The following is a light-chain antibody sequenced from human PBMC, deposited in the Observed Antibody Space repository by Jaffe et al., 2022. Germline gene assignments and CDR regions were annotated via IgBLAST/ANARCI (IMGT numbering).Light chain of an antibody. CDR1: QSLLHRNGNNS. V-gene: IGKV2-28*01. CDR2: LGS. J-gene: IGKJ4*01. Sequence: DIVMTQSPLSLPVTPGEPASISCRSSQSLLHRNGNNSLDWYLQKPGQSPQLLIYLGSNRASGVPARFSGSGSGTDFTLKISRVEAEDVGIYYCMQALQTPLTFGGGTKVEIK. CDR3: MQALQTPLT.